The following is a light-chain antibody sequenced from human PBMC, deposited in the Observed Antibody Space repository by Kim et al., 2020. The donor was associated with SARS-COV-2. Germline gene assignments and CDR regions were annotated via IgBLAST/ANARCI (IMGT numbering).Light chain of an antibody. Sequence: QTATLTCTENSNDVGNQGAAWLKQHQGHPPKLLFYRNNDRASGISERLSASRSGNTASLTITGLQPEDEADYYCTAWDFSLSGWVFGGGTKLTVL. CDR2: RNN. CDR3: TAWDFSLSGWV. V-gene: IGLV10-54*01. CDR1: SNDVGNQG. J-gene: IGLJ3*02.